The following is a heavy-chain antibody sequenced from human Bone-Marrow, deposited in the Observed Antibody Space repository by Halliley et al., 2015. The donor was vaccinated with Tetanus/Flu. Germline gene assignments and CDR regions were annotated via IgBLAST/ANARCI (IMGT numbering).Heavy chain of an antibody. J-gene: IGHJ4*02. CDR3: GRTRIAVTGYYFDY. V-gene: IGHV4-59*01. CDR2: IYYSGHP. Sequence: LEWIGYIYYSGHPNYTPSLKTRVNISVDTSKNQFSLRLSSVTAADTAVYYCGRTRIAVTGYYFDYWGLGTLVTVSS. D-gene: IGHD6-19*01.